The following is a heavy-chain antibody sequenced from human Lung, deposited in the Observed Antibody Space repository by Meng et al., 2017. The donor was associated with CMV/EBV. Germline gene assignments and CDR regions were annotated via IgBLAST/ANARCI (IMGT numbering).Heavy chain of an antibody. CDR2: IYFTGNT. V-gene: IGHV4-31*02. D-gene: IGHD6-25*01. J-gene: IGHJ5*02. Sequence: SGDYMSRGDHYWGWIRQHPGKGLEWIGYIYFTGNTYYNPSLKSRVSMSIDTSENHFSLRLSSVTAADTAVYYCVSRIAATGYGWFDPWGQGILVTVSS. CDR1: GDYMSRGDHY. CDR3: VSRIAATGYGWFDP.